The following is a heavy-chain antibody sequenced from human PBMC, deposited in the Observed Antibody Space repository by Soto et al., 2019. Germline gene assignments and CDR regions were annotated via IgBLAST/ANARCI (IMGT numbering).Heavy chain of an antibody. CDR2: IIPILDIP. V-gene: IGHV1-69*02. CDR3: AWHFTGVPVLGASPPGGDNYGWDV. Sequence: QVQLVQSGAEVKKPGSSVKVSCKASGGTFSRYTISWVRQAPGQGLEWMGRIIPILDIPNYAQNFQGRVTRTADTCKSAASMELRSLRSDDTAVYYCAWHFTGVPVLGASPPGGDNYGWDVWGQGTTVTVSS. D-gene: IGHD3-3*02. J-gene: IGHJ6*02. CDR1: GGTFSRYT.